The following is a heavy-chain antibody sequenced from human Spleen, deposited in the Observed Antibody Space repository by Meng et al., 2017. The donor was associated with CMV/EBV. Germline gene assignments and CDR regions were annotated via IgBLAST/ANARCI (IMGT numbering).Heavy chain of an antibody. J-gene: IGHJ1*01. D-gene: IGHD6-13*01. CDR2: ISGSGGST. CDR1: GFTFSSYA. Sequence: GGSLRLSCAASGFTFSSYAMSWVRQAPGKGLEWVSAISGSGGSTYYADSVKGRFTISRDNSKNTLYLQMNSLGAEDTAVYYCAKVGAALRYFQHWGQGTLVTVSS. V-gene: IGHV3-23*01. CDR3: AKVGAALRYFQH.